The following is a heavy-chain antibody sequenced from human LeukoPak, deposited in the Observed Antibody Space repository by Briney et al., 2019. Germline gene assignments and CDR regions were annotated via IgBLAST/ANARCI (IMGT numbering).Heavy chain of an antibody. V-gene: IGHV3-30-3*01. CDR3: ARGESAYYYYGMDV. J-gene: IGHJ6*02. CDR1: GFTFSSYA. CDR2: ISYDGSNK. Sequence: GGSLRLSCAASGFTFSSYAMHWVRQAPGKGLEWVAVISYDGSNKYYADSVKGRFTISRDNSKNTLYLQMNGLRAEDTAVYYCARGESAYYYYGMDVWGQGTTVTVSS.